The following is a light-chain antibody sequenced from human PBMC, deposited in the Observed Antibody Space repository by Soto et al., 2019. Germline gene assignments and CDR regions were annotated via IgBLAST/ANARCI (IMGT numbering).Light chain of an antibody. CDR3: SSYTSSSTVI. V-gene: IGLV2-14*03. Sequence: QSAQTQPASVSGSPGQSITISCTGTSSDVGGYNFVSWYQQHPGKAPKFIIYDVRNRPSGVSNRFSGSRSGNTASLTISGLQAEDEAYYYCSSYTSSSTVIFGGGTKLTVL. CDR1: SSDVGGYNF. J-gene: IGLJ2*01. CDR2: DVR.